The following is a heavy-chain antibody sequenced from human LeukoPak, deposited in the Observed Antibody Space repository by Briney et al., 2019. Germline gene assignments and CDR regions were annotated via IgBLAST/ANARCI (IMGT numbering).Heavy chain of an antibody. CDR3: ARQGSSGWYESGWYFDL. V-gene: IGHV4-59*08. CDR2: INYSGST. Sequence: SETLSLTCTVSGGSISSYYWSWIRQPPGKGLEWIGHINYSGSTNYNPSLKSRVTISLDTSKNQFSLKLSSVTAADTAVYYCARQGSSGWYESGWYFDLWGRGTLVTVSS. D-gene: IGHD6-19*01. J-gene: IGHJ2*01. CDR1: GGSISSYY.